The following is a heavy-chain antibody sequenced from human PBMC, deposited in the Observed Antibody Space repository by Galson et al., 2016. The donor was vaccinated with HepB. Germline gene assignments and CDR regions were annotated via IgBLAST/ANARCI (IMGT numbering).Heavy chain of an antibody. CDR1: GGTFSRYS. D-gene: IGHD3-3*01. Sequence: SVKVSCKASGGTFSRYSISWVRQAPGQGLEWMGGIFPIFGTANYAQKFQGRVAITADKSTNTAYMELSGLTSEDTAIYYCATQKIGVVILDYRGQGTLVTVSS. CDR2: IFPIFGTA. J-gene: IGHJ4*02. V-gene: IGHV1-69*06. CDR3: ATQKIGVVILDY.